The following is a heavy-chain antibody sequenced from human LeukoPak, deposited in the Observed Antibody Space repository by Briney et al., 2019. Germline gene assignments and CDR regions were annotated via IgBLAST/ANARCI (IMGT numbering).Heavy chain of an antibody. D-gene: IGHD2-15*01. V-gene: IGHV4-34*01. J-gene: IGHJ4*02. Sequence: SETLSLTCAVYGGSFSGYYWSWIRQPPGKGLEWIGEINRSGSTNYNPSLKSRVTISVDTSKNQFSLKLTSVTAADTAVYYCARGLSAIVFWGQGTLVTVSS. CDR3: ARGLSAIVF. CDR2: INRSGST. CDR1: GGSFSGYY.